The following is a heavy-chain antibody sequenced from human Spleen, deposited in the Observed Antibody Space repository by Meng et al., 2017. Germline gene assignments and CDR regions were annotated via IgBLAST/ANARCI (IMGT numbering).Heavy chain of an antibody. CDR3: ARATGYCSDGSCYCSH. CDR1: GYTFTSYA. V-gene: IGHV7-4-1*02. Sequence: APVKVFCKASGYTFTSYAMNWVRQAPGQGLEWMGWIDTKIGDTTYAQGFTGRCVISLDTSVSTAYLQISNLKAEDTAVYYCARATGYCSDGSCYCSHWGQGTLVTVSS. D-gene: IGHD2-15*01. CDR2: IDTKIGDT. J-gene: IGHJ4*02.